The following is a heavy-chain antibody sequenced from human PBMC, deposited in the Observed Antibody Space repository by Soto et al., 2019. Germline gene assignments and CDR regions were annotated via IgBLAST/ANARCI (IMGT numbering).Heavy chain of an antibody. CDR3: AAEGLWFGEDPGNLDY. J-gene: IGHJ4*02. V-gene: IGHV1-58*01. CDR2: IVVGSGNT. Sequence: SVKVSCKASGFTFTSSAVQWVRQARGQRLEWIGWIVVGSGNTNYAQKFQERVTITRDMSTSTAYMELSSLRSEDTAVYYCAAEGLWFGEDPGNLDYWGQGTLVTVSS. CDR1: GFTFTSSA. D-gene: IGHD3-10*01.